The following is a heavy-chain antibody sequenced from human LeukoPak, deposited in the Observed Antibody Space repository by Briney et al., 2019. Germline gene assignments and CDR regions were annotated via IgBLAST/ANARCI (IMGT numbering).Heavy chain of an antibody. CDR1: GGSISSGSYY. CDR3: ARDRVQPLQLNWFDP. Sequence: SQTLSLTCTVSGGSISSGSYYWSWIRQPAGKGLEWIGRIYTSGSTNYNPSLKSRVTMSVDTSKNQFSLKLSSVTAADTAVYYCARDRVQPLQLNWFDPWGQGTLVTVSS. J-gene: IGHJ5*02. CDR2: IYTSGST. V-gene: IGHV4-61*02. D-gene: IGHD5-18*01.